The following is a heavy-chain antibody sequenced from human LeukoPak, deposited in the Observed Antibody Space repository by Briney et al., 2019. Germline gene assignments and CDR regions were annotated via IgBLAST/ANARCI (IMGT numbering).Heavy chain of an antibody. CDR3: AREGRVSGYDFDC. Sequence: GGSRRLSWAASGVTFSSYCLHWGRQAPRKGLVWISRINSDGSSITYADSVKGRFTISRDNAKNTLYLQMNSLRVEDTAVYYCAREGRVSGYDFDCWGQGTLVTVSS. CDR1: GVTFSSYC. CDR2: INSDGSSI. J-gene: IGHJ4*02. D-gene: IGHD5-12*01. V-gene: IGHV3-74*03.